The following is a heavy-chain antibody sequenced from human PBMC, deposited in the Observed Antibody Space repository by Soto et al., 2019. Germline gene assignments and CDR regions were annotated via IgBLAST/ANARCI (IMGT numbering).Heavy chain of an antibody. CDR3: AAGRYYDFWSRPYEGMDV. CDR2: IVVGSGNT. D-gene: IGHD3-3*01. J-gene: IGHJ6*02. Sequence: SVKVSCKASGFSLIRSAVQWVRQARGQRLEWIGWIVVGSGNTNNAQKFQARVSITRDVSTNTASMELSSLRSEDTAVYYCAAGRYYDFWSRPYEGMDVRCQGTTVTVSS. CDR1: GFSLIRSA. V-gene: IGHV1-58*01.